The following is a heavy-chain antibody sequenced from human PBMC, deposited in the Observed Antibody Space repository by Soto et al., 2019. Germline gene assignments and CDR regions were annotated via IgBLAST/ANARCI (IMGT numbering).Heavy chain of an antibody. D-gene: IGHD2-15*01. CDR3: ARLLDCSGGSCPNYWYFDL. CDR1: GGSISSSSYY. J-gene: IGHJ2*01. Sequence: QLQLQESGPGLVKPSETLSLTCTVSGGSISSSSYYWGWIRQPPGKGLEWIGSIYYSGSTYYNPSLKSRVTISVDTSKNQFSLKLSSVTAADTAVYYCARLLDCSGGSCPNYWYFDLWGRGTLVTVSS. CDR2: IYYSGST. V-gene: IGHV4-39*01.